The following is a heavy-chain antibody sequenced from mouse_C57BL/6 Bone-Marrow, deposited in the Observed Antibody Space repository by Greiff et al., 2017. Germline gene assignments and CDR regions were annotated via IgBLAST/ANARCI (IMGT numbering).Heavy chain of an antibody. D-gene: IGHD4-1*01. Sequence: EVKLVESGGGLVQPGGSPKLSCAASGFTFSDYGMAWVRQAPRKGPEWVAFISNLAYSIYYADTVTGRFTISRENAKNTLYLEMSSLRSEDTAMYYCARRDWYWYFDVWGTGTTVTVSS. CDR3: ARRDWYWYFDV. CDR2: ISNLAYSI. J-gene: IGHJ1*03. CDR1: GFTFSDYG. V-gene: IGHV5-15*01.